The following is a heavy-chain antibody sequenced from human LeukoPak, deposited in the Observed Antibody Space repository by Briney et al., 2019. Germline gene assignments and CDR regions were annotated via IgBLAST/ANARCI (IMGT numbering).Heavy chain of an antibody. CDR2: ISAYNGNT. CDR3: ARVAFPSRDFDY. Sequence: ASVKVSCKASGYTFTGYGISWVRQAPGQRLEWMGWISAYNGNTNYAQKLQGRVTMTTDTSTSTAYMELRSLRSDDTAVYYCARVAFPSRDFDYWGQGTLVTVSS. CDR1: GYTFTGYG. J-gene: IGHJ4*02. V-gene: IGHV1-18*01.